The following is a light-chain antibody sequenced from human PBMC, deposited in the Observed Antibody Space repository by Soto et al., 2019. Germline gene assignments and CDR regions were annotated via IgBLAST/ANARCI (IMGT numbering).Light chain of an antibody. J-gene: IGKJ4*01. CDR3: QQYYNTPLT. V-gene: IGKV4-1*01. Sequence: DIVMTQSPASLAVSLGERVTINCRSSQSVLYSSNNKNYLAWYQQKPGQPPKLLIYWASTRESGVPDRFSGSGSGTDFTLTISSLQAEDVAVYYCQQYYNTPLTFGGGTKVDI. CDR1: QSVLYSSNNKNY. CDR2: WAS.